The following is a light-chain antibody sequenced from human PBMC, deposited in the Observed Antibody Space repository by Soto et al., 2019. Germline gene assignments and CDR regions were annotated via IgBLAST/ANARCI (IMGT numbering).Light chain of an antibody. Sequence: QSALTQPPSVSAAPGQTVTISCSGSTSNIGTNYASWYQQLPGKAPRLLIYDSDKRPSGIPDRFSGSKSGTSATLGITGLQTGDEADYYCGSWDSSLSAAVFGGGTKVTVL. CDR3: GSWDSSLSAAV. CDR1: TSNIGTNY. CDR2: DSD. J-gene: IGLJ2*01. V-gene: IGLV1-51*01.